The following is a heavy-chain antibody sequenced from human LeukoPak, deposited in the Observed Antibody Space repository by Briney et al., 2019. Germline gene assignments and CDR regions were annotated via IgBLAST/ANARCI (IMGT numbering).Heavy chain of an antibody. J-gene: IGHJ4*02. CDR2: IIPIFGTV. D-gene: IGHD2-8*02. CDR1: GYTFTSYG. V-gene: IGHV1-69*13. CDR3: TRGGGGTANFIYRSDF. Sequence: EASVKVSCTASGYTFTSYGISWVRQAPGQGLEWMGGIIPIFGTVNHAQKFKGRVTVTADESTGTAYMELSSLRSDDTAVYYCTRGGGGTANFIYRSDFWGQGTLVTVPS.